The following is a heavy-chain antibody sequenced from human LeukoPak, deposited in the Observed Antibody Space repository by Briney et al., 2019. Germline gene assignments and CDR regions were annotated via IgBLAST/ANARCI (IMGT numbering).Heavy chain of an antibody. CDR2: INHSGST. J-gene: IGHJ4*02. Sequence: SETLSLTCAVYGGPFSGYYWSWIRQPPGKGLEWIGEINHSGSTNYNPSLKSRVTISVDTSKNQFSLKLSSVTAADTAVYYCAGGWYGREFDYWGQGTLVTVSS. CDR1: GGPFSGYY. CDR3: AGGWYGREFDY. V-gene: IGHV4-34*01. D-gene: IGHD6-25*01.